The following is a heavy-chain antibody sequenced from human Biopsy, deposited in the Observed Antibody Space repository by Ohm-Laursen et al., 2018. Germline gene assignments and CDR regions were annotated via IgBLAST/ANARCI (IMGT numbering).Heavy chain of an antibody. V-gene: IGHV4-39*01. Sequence: GTLSLTCTVSGDSISSSNFYWAWIRQPPGKGLEWIGSLHNSGSTYYNPSLKSRVTISIDASKNQFSLKLTSVTAADTTVYYCVRHALRLGPKKNWFDTWGQGTLVTVSS. D-gene: IGHD3-16*01. CDR1: GDSISSSNFY. CDR2: LHNSGST. J-gene: IGHJ5*02. CDR3: VRHALRLGPKKNWFDT.